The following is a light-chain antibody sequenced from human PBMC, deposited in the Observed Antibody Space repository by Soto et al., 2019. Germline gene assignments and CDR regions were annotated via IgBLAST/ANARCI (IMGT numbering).Light chain of an antibody. J-gene: IGLJ1*01. Sequence: QSALTQPASVSGSPGQSITISCTGTSSVVGGYNYVSWYQQHPGRAPKLIIYDVTNRPSGISNRFSGSKSGNTASLTISGLQTEDEADYYCISFTSRHIYVFGTGTKVTVL. CDR3: ISFTSRHIYV. V-gene: IGLV2-14*03. CDR2: DVT. CDR1: SSVVGGYNY.